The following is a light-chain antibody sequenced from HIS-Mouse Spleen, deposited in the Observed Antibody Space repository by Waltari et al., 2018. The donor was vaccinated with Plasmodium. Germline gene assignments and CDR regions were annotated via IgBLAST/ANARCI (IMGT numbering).Light chain of an antibody. Sequence: SYELTQPPSVSVSPGQTASITCSGDKLGDKYACWYQQKPGQSPVLVIYQDSKRPSGIPERFSCSNSGNTDTLTISGTQAMDEADYYCQAWDSSTAVFGGGTKLTVL. CDR2: QDS. CDR1: KLGDKY. V-gene: IGLV3-1*01. J-gene: IGLJ2*01. CDR3: QAWDSSTAV.